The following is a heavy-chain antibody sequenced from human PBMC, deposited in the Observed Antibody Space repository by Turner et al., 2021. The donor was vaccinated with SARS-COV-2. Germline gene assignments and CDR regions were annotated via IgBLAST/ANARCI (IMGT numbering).Heavy chain of an antibody. CDR1: GFTVSSNY. D-gene: IGHD2-15*01. CDR2: IYSGGST. V-gene: IGHV3-53*01. J-gene: IGHJ4*02. Sequence: EVQLVESGGGWIQPGGSLRLSCAASGFTVSSNYMSWVRQAPGKGLEWVSVIYSGGSTFYADSVKGRFTISRDNSKNTLYLQMNSLRAEDTAVYYCARDLGGLRFDYWGQGTLVTVSS. CDR3: ARDLGGLRFDY.